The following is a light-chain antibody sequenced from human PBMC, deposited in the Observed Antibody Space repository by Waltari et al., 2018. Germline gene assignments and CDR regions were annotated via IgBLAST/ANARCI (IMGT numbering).Light chain of an antibody. CDR3: CSYAGSYTFV. CDR2: DVV. Sequence: QSALTQPRSVSGSPGQSVTLSCSGTTTDVGNYNFVSWYQQHPGNAPKLLLYDVVKRPSGVPDRFSGSKSGNTASLTISGLQTEDEADYYCCSYAGSYTFVFGGGTQLTVL. J-gene: IGLJ7*01. V-gene: IGLV2-11*01. CDR1: TTDVGNYNF.